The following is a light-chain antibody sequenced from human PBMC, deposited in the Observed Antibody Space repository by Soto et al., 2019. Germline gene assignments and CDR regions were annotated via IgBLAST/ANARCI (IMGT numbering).Light chain of an antibody. CDR2: DAS. CDR1: QSISSW. V-gene: IGKV1-5*01. CDR3: QQYNNYPLT. J-gene: IGKJ4*01. Sequence: DIQMTQSPSTLSASVGDRVTITCRTSQSISSWWAWYQQKPGRAPKLLIYDASSLESGVPSSFSGSGSGTEFTLTINSLQPDDFATYYCQQYNNYPLTFGGGTKVEIK.